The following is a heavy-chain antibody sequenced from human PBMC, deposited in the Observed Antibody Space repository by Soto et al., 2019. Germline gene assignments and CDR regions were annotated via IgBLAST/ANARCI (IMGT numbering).Heavy chain of an antibody. J-gene: IGHJ4*02. CDR2: ISGSGGSS. Sequence: EVQLLESGGGLIQPGGSLRLSCSASGFSFNSYAMMWVRQAPGKGLEWVSVISGSGGSSYFADSAKGRFTISRDNSKNMLYLEMNSLRAEDTARYFCAKGSIEDSASVDYWGQGTLVIVSS. D-gene: IGHD1-26*01. V-gene: IGHV3-23*01. CDR1: GFSFNSYA. CDR3: AKGSIEDSASVDY.